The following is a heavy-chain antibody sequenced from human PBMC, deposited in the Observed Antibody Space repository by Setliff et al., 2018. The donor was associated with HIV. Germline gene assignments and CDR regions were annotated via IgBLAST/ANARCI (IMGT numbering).Heavy chain of an antibody. D-gene: IGHD3-22*01. CDR3: VRDESSYYDSSGYLVFDH. CDR1: GYIFTGFG. CDR2: ISAYNGNR. Sequence: ASVKVSCKTSGYIFTGFGLTWVRQAPGQGLEWMGWISAYNGNRNYAQKVQDRVTMTTDTSTGTAYMELRSLRSDDTAVYYCVRDESSYYDSSGYLVFDHWGQGTLVTVSS. V-gene: IGHV1-18*01. J-gene: IGHJ4*02.